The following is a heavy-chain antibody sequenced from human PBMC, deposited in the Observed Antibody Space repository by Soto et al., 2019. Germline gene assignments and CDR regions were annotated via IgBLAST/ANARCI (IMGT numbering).Heavy chain of an antibody. CDR2: IMPVFATP. D-gene: IGHD3-3*02. V-gene: IGHV1-69*12. J-gene: IGHJ6*02. CDR1: GGTFSTSA. Sequence: QVQLVQSGAEVKKPGSSVKVSCKASGGTFSTSAISWVRQAPGQGLEWVGGIMPVFATPAYAQKFQGRVTISADESTTTAYLELTSLSTDDTAVYYCARDKDRQQLGGNYYYILDVWGQGTEIIVS. CDR3: ARDKDRQQLGGNYYYILDV.